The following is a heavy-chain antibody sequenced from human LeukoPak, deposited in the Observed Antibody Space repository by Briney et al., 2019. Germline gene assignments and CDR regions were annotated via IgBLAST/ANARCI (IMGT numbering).Heavy chain of an antibody. CDR3: ARDICGSSTCYSHYGDNDAFDI. D-gene: IGHD2-2*01. CDR1: GYTFTDYL. J-gene: IGHJ3*02. Sequence: GASVKLSCKTAGYTFTDYLMHWGRQAPGPGLGWMGWINPTSGGVNYAQKFQGRVTMTRDTSSSTAYMELSRLRSDDTAVYYCARDICGSSTCYSHYGDNDAFDIWGQGTMVTVSS. V-gene: IGHV1-2*02. CDR2: INPTSGGV.